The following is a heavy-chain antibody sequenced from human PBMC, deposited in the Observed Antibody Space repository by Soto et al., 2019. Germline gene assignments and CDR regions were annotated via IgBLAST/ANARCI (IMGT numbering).Heavy chain of an antibody. D-gene: IGHD2-8*01. V-gene: IGHV3-23*01. Sequence: EVQLLDSGGGLVQPGGSLRLSCAASGFTFSSYAMSWVRQAPGKGLEWDPAISGSGGSPYYADSVKGRFTISRDNSKNTLYLHMNSLRGDDTAVYYCAKTPSYCSNGVCYPYYFDCWGQGTLVAVST. J-gene: IGHJ4*02. CDR1: GFTFSSYA. CDR3: AKTPSYCSNGVCYPYYFDC. CDR2: ISGSGGSP.